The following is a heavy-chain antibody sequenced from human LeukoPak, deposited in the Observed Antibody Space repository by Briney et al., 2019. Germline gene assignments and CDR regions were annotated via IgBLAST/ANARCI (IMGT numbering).Heavy chain of an antibody. V-gene: IGHV3-21*01. CDR1: GFTFSSYE. CDR2: ISSSSSYI. Sequence: TGGSLRLSCAASGFTFSSYEMNWVRQAPGKGLEWVSSISSSSSYIYYADSVKGRFTISRDNAKNSLYLQMNSLRAEDTAVYYCASEPKTLYYDILTGYSAHDYWGQGTLVTVSS. J-gene: IGHJ4*02. D-gene: IGHD3-9*01. CDR3: ASEPKTLYYDILTGYSAHDY.